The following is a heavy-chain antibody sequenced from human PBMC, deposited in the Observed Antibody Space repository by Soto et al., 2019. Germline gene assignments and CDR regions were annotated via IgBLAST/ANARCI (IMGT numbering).Heavy chain of an antibody. V-gene: IGHV4-31*03. J-gene: IGHJ5*02. Sequence: PSETLSLTCSVSGGSVNSGGYYWSWIRQHPGKGPEWIGYIHYSGNTYYNPSLKSRVTTSLDTSQNQFSLKLSSVTAADTAVYYCARDVSYDGSGWANWFDPWGQGTLVTVSS. CDR1: GGSVNSGGYY. D-gene: IGHD3-22*01. CDR3: ARDVSYDGSGWANWFDP. CDR2: IHYSGNT.